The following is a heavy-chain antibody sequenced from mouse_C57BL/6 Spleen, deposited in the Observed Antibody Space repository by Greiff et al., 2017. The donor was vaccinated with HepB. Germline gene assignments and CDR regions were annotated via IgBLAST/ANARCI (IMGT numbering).Heavy chain of an antibody. Sequence: QVQLQQPGAELVMPGASVKLSCKASGYTFTSYWMHWVKQRPGQGLEWIGEIDPSDSYTNYNQKFKGKSTLTVDKSSSTAYMQLSSLTSEDSAVYYCASRVRSGAMDYWGQGTSVTVSS. CDR1: GYTFTSYW. J-gene: IGHJ4*01. V-gene: IGHV1-69*01. CDR3: ASRVRSGAMDY. D-gene: IGHD3-1*01. CDR2: IDPSDSYT.